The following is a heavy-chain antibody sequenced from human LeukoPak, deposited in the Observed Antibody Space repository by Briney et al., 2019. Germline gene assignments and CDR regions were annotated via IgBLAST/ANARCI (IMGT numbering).Heavy chain of an antibody. CDR2: IYHSGST. V-gene: IGHV4-30-2*01. D-gene: IGHD5-18*01. J-gene: IGHJ4*02. CDR3: AGASYGPGSIDY. Sequence: PSQTLSLTCAVSGGSISSGSYSWNWIRQPPGKSLEWIGYIYHSGSTSYNPSLKSRVTISVDRSKNQFSLNLTSVTAADTAVYYCAGASYGPGSIDYWGQGTLVTVSS. CDR1: GGSISSGSYS.